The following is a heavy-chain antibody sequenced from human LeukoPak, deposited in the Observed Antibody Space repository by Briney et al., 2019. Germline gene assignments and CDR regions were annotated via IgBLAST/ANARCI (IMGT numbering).Heavy chain of an antibody. CDR2: INPNSGST. D-gene: IGHD2-2*01. CDR1: GYTFTGYY. J-gene: IGHJ4*02. Sequence: ASVKVSCKASGYTFTGYYMHWVLQAPGQGLEWMGRINPNSGSTNYAQKFQGRVTMTRDTSISTAYMELSRLRSDDTAVYYCARENCSSTSCYGWFDYWGQGTLVTVSS. CDR3: ARENCSSTSCYGWFDY. V-gene: IGHV1-2*06.